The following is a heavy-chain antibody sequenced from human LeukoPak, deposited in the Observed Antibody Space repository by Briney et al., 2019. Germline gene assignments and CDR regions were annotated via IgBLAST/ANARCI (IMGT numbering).Heavy chain of an antibody. CDR3: ARHDCSGGSCYYYGMDV. Sequence: SETLSLTCTVSGGSIGTYWSWVRPTPGKGLGWMGYFYNGGSTTYNPSRKGRVTISVDTSRNQLSLKLTSVTAADTAIYYCARHDCSGGSCYYYGMDVWGQGTTVTVSS. D-gene: IGHD2-15*01. J-gene: IGHJ6*02. CDR2: FYNGGST. CDR1: GGSIGTY. V-gene: IGHV4-59*08.